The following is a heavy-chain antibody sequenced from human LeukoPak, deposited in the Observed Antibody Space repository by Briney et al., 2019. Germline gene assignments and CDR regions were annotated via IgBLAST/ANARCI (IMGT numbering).Heavy chain of an antibody. CDR1: GFTFSSYA. V-gene: IGHV3-64*04. CDR3: ARSSGYQSLPFDY. Sequence: PGGSLRLSCSASGFTFSSYAMQWVRQAPGKGLEYVSAISSNGGGTYYADSVKGRFTISRDNSKNTLYLQMNSLRAEDTAVYYCARSSGYQSLPFDYWGQGTLVTVSS. J-gene: IGHJ4*02. D-gene: IGHD3-22*01. CDR2: ISSNGGGT.